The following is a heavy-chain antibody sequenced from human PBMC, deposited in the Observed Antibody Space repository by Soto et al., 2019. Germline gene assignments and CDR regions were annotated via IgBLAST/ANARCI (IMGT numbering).Heavy chain of an antibody. J-gene: IGHJ4*02. CDR2: ISAYNGNT. Sequence: GASVKVSCKASGYTFTSYGISWVRQAPGQGLEWMGWISAYNGNTNYAQKLQGRVTMTTDTSTSTAYMELRSLRSDDTAVYYCARDTARGYSYGPTRDFDYWGQGTLVTAPQ. CDR1: GYTFTSYG. CDR3: ARDTARGYSYGPTRDFDY. D-gene: IGHD5-18*01. V-gene: IGHV1-18*04.